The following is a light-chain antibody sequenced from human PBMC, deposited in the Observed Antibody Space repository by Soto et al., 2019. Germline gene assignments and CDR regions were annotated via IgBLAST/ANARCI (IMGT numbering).Light chain of an antibody. V-gene: IGKV1-39*01. CDR1: QSITTY. J-gene: IGKJ5*01. Sequence: DIQMTQSPSSLSASVGDRVTITCRASQSITTYLNWYQQKPGKAHKLLIYDASTLQSGVPSRFSGSGSGTDFTLTISSLQPEDFATYYCQQSYSTRITFGQGTRLEIK. CDR3: QQSYSTRIT. CDR2: DAS.